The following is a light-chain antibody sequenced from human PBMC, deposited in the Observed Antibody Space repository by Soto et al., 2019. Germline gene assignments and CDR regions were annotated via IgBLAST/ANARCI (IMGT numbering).Light chain of an antibody. Sequence: EIVLTHSPGTLSLSPVETATLSCRSSQSISTSHLAWYQQKPGQAPRLLINGSSKRATGIPDRFSGSGSGTHFILTISGLEPEDFAVYYCQQYGSSPPATFGQGTRLEIK. V-gene: IGKV3-20*01. CDR2: GSS. CDR3: QQYGSSPPAT. CDR1: QSISTSH. J-gene: IGKJ5*01.